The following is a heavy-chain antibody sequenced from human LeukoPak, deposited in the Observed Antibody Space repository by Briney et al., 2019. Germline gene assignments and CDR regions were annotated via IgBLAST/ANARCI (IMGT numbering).Heavy chain of an antibody. D-gene: IGHD4-17*01. CDR1: GYSFTTSW. Sequence: GDSLKISCKASGYSFTTSWTGWVRQMPGRGLEWMGVIYPGDSDTIYSPSFQGQVTISADKSISTAYLQWSSLKASDTAMYYCARSSDYVFGYWGQGTLVTVSS. J-gene: IGHJ4*02. V-gene: IGHV5-51*01. CDR3: ARSSDYVFGY. CDR2: IYPGDSDT.